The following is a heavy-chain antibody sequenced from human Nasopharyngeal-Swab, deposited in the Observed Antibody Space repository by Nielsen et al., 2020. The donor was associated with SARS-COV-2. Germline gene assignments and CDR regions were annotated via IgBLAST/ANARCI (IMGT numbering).Heavy chain of an antibody. CDR1: GGSISSYY. D-gene: IGHD3-9*01. CDR2: IYYSGST. J-gene: IGHJ6*03. V-gene: IGHV4-59*01. Sequence: SETLSLTCTVSGGSISSYYWSWVRQPPGKGLEWIGYIYYSGSTNYNPSLKSRVTISVDTSKNQFSLKLSSVTAADTAVYYCARGTIRGYYYMDVWGKGTTVTVSS. CDR3: ARGTIRGYYYMDV.